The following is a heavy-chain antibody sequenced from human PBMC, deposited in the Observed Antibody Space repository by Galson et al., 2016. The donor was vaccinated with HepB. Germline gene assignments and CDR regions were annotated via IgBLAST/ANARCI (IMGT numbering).Heavy chain of an antibody. D-gene: IGHD3-3*01. Sequence: SLRLSCAASGFVFSGYNMNWVRQAPGRGLEWVSSISSRSDYIYYADSVRGRFTISRDNSKNTLYLQMNSLRAKDTAVYYCARDPLRGVSGYAYYGMDVWGQGTSVTVSS. V-gene: IGHV3-21*01. J-gene: IGHJ6*02. CDR2: ISSRSDYI. CDR3: ARDPLRGVSGYAYYGMDV. CDR1: GFVFSGYN.